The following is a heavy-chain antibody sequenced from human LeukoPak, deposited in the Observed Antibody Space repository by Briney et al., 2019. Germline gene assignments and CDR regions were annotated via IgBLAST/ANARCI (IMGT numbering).Heavy chain of an antibody. V-gene: IGHV4-30-2*01. D-gene: IGHD6-19*01. CDR2: IYHSGST. CDR1: GGSISSGGYY. CDR3: ARSPLTVAEYPDNFYY. J-gene: IGHJ4*02. Sequence: PSETLSLTCTVSGGSISSGGYYWSWIRQPPGKGLEWIGYIYHSGSTYYNPSLKSRVTISVDRSKNQFSLKLSSVTAADTAVYYCARSPLTVAEYPDNFYYWGQGTLVTVSS.